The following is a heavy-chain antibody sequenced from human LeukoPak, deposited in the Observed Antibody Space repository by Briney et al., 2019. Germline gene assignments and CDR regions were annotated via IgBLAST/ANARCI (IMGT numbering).Heavy chain of an antibody. Sequence: PGGSLRLSCAASGFTFSSYSMNWVRQAPGKGLEWVSSITSTSNYISYADSVKGRFTISRDNAKNSLYLQMNSLSLEDTALYYCAKGPRNHYFYFMDVWGKGTTVTVSS. CDR2: ITSTSNYI. CDR1: GFTFSSYS. CDR3: AKGPRNHYFYFMDV. V-gene: IGHV3-21*04. J-gene: IGHJ6*03.